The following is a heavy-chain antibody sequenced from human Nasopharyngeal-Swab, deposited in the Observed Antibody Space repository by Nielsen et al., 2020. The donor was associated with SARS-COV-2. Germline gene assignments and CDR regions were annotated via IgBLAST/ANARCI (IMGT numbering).Heavy chain of an antibody. J-gene: IGHJ3*02. CDR3: ARASYSITIYHAFDI. Sequence: VRQAPGKGLEWVAVISYDGSNKYYADSVKGRFTISRDNSKNTLYLQMNSLRAEDTAVYYCARASYSITIYHAFDIWGQGTQVTVSS. CDR2: ISYDGSNK. V-gene: IGHV3-30-3*01. D-gene: IGHD2/OR15-2a*01.